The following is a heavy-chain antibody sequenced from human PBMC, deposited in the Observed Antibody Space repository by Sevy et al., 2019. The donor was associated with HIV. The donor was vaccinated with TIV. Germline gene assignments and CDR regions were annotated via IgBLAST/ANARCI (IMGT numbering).Heavy chain of an antibody. CDR2: ISWNSGSI. CDR1: GFTFDDYA. D-gene: IGHD2-15*01. J-gene: IGHJ4*02. Sequence: GGSLRLSCAASGFTFDDYAMHWVRQAPGKGLEWVSGISWNSGSIGYAYSVKGRFTISRDNAKNSLYLQMNSLRAEDTALYYCAKGLYGYFDYWGQGTLVTVSS. CDR3: AKGLYGYFDY. V-gene: IGHV3-9*01.